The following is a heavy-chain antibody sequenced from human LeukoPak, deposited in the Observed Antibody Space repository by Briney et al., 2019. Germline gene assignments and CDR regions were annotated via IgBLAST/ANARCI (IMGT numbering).Heavy chain of an antibody. CDR1: GGSISSYY. V-gene: IGHV4-59*01. D-gene: IGHD5-18*01. CDR3: ARDNVDTAMAYFDY. CDR2: IYYSGST. Sequence: SETLSLTCTVSGGSISSYYWSWIRQPPGKGLEWIGYIYYSGSTNYNPSLKSRVTISVDTSKNQFSLKLSSVTAADTAVYYCARDNVDTAMAYFDYWGQGTLVTVSS. J-gene: IGHJ4*02.